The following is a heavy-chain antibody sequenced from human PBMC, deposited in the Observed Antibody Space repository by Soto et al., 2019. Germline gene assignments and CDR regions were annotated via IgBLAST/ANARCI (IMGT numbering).Heavy chain of an antibody. D-gene: IGHD3-22*01. CDR2: ISAYNGNT. CDR3: ASGMYYYDSSGYYSDAFDI. J-gene: IGHJ3*02. Sequence: GASVKVSCKASGYTFTSYGISWGRQAPGQGLEWMGWISAYNGNTNYAQKLQGRVTMTTDTSTSTAYMELRSLRSDDTAVYYCASGMYYYDSSGYYSDAFDIWGQGTMVTVSS. CDR1: GYTFTSYG. V-gene: IGHV1-18*01.